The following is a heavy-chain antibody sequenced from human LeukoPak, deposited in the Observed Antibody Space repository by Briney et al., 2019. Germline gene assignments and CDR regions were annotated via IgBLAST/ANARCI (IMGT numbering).Heavy chain of an antibody. V-gene: IGHV3-74*01. D-gene: IGHD6-19*01. Sequence: GGSLRLSCAASGFTFSSYWMHWVRQAPGKGLVWFSRINSDGSSTSYADSVKGRFTISRDNSKNTLYLQMNSLRAEDTAVYYCAKDPGSGWYVFWGQGTLVTVSS. CDR2: INSDGSST. CDR3: AKDPGSGWYVF. CDR1: GFTFSSYW. J-gene: IGHJ5*01.